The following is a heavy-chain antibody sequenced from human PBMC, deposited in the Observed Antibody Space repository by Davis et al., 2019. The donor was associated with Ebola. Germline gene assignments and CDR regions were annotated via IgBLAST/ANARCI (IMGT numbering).Heavy chain of an antibody. Sequence: GESLKISCAASGFTFSSYAMSWVRQAPGKGLEWVSVISGSGGSTYFADSVKGRFTISRDNSKNTLYLQMNSLRAEDTAVYYCAKERYCSSTNCLKHWFDPWGQGTLVTVSS. V-gene: IGHV3-23*01. D-gene: IGHD2-2*01. CDR2: ISGSGGST. CDR3: AKERYCSSTNCLKHWFDP. J-gene: IGHJ5*02. CDR1: GFTFSSYA.